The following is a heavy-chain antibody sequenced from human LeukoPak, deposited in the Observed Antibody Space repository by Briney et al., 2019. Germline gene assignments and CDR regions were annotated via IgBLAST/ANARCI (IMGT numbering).Heavy chain of an antibody. CDR3: ACTAYYYYYLDV. Sequence: GRSLRLSCAASGFTFSSHAMSWVRQAPGEGLEWVSAISGSGDNTYYADSVKVRFTISRDNSKNTLYLHMSSLRAEDTAVYYCACTAYYYYYLDVWGKGTTVTVSS. J-gene: IGHJ6*03. CDR1: GFTFSSHA. D-gene: IGHD5-18*01. CDR2: ISGSGDNT. V-gene: IGHV3-23*01.